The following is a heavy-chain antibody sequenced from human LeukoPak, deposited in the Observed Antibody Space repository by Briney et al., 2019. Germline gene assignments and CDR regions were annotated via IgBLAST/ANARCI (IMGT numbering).Heavy chain of an antibody. D-gene: IGHD4-17*01. CDR3: AKLYSGDYLTDLDY. J-gene: IGHJ4*02. Sequence: GGSLRLSCAASGFTFSHYGMHWVRQAPGKGLEWVAVISYDGRNKYYADSVKGRFTISRDNAKNTLYLQMNSLRGEDTAVYYCAKLYSGDYLTDLDYWGQGTLVTVSS. CDR2: ISYDGRNK. CDR1: GFTFSHYG. V-gene: IGHV3-30*18.